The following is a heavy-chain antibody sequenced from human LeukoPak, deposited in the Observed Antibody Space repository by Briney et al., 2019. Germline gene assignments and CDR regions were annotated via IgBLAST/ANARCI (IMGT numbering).Heavy chain of an antibody. CDR2: IYYSGST. J-gene: IGHJ4*02. CDR1: GGSISSSSYY. V-gene: IGHV4-39*07. CDR3: ARGWGWGDYFDY. D-gene: IGHD7-27*01. Sequence: SETLSLTCTVSGGSISSSSYYWGWIRRPPGKGLEWIGSIYYSGSTYYNPSLKSRVTISVDTSKNQFSLKLSSVTAADTAVYYCARGWGWGDYFDYWGQGTLVTVSS.